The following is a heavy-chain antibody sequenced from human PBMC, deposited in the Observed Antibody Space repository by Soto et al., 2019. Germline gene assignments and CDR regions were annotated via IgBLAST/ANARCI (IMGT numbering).Heavy chain of an antibody. J-gene: IGHJ4*02. CDR2: IIPIFGTA. CDR1: GGTFSSYA. V-gene: IGHV1-69*06. Sequence: QVQLVQSGAEVKKPGSSVKVSRKASGGTFSSYAISWVRQAPGQGLEWMGGIIPIFGTANYAQKFQGRVTITADKSTSTAYMELSSLRSEDTAVYYCARDYYDSSGYYYFDYWGQGTLVTVSS. D-gene: IGHD3-22*01. CDR3: ARDYYDSSGYYYFDY.